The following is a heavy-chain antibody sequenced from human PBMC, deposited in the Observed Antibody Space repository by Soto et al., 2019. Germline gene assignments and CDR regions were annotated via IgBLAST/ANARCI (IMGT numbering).Heavy chain of an antibody. CDR1: GESFSGYY. J-gene: IGHJ4*01. D-gene: IGHD3-9*01. Sequence: PSETLSLTCAVYGESFSGYYWSWIRKTPGKGLEKIGEANDSGSSNYNPSLKSRVSISVDTSKNQFSLELRSVTAADTALYYCARDIVFVPAAGPWSRERRYSKFDYWGHGTLVTV. V-gene: IGHV4-34*01. CDR2: ANDSGSS. CDR3: ARDIVFVPAAGPWSRERRYSKFDY.